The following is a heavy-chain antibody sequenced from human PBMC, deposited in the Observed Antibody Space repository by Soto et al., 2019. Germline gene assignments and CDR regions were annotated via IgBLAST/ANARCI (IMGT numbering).Heavy chain of an antibody. CDR2: INAGNGNT. CDR1: GYTFTSYS. Sequence: GASVKVSCKASGYTFTSYSMHWVRQAPGQRLEWMGWINAGNGNTKYSQKFQGRVTITRDTSASTAYMELSSLRSEDTAVYYCAREREGGNYDYVWGSYRSNAMDVWGQGTTVTVS. CDR3: AREREGGNYDYVWGSYRSNAMDV. D-gene: IGHD3-16*02. J-gene: IGHJ6*02. V-gene: IGHV1-3*01.